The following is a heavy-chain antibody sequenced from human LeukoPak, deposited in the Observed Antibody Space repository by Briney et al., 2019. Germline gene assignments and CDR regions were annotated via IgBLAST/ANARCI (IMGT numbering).Heavy chain of an antibody. CDR3: ARGNYGDYSLILDC. J-gene: IGHJ4*02. CDR1: GFTFSSYA. D-gene: IGHD4-17*01. V-gene: IGHV3-21*01. Sequence: KPGGSLRLSCAASGFTFSSYAMSWVRQAPGKGLEWVSSISSSSSYIYYADSMKGRFTISRDNAKNSLYLQMNSLRAEDTAVYYCARGNYGDYSLILDCWGQGTLVTVSS. CDR2: ISSSSSYI.